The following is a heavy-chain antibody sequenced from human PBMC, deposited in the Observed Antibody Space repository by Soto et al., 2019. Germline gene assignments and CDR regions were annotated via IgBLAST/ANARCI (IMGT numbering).Heavy chain of an antibody. CDR3: AAGPSAYWVDY. D-gene: IGHD2-15*01. Sequence: SVKVSCKASGLTFTSSAMQWVRQARGQRLEWIGWIVVGSGNTNYAQKFQERVTITRDMSTSTAYMELSSLSSEDTAVYYCAAGPSAYWVDYWGQGTLVTVSS. V-gene: IGHV1-58*02. CDR1: GLTFTSSA. J-gene: IGHJ4*02. CDR2: IVVGSGNT.